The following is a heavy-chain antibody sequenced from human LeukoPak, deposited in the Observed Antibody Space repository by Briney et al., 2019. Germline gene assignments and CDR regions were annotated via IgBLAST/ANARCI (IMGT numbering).Heavy chain of an antibody. CDR2: INHSGST. D-gene: IGHD5/OR15-5a*01. CDR3: ASVSNDY. Sequence: PSETLSLTCAVYGGSFSGYYWSWIRQPPGKGLEWIGEINHSGSTNYNPSLKSRVTISVDTSKNQFSLKLSSVTAADTAVYYCASVSNDYWGQGTLVTVSS. CDR1: GGSFSGYY. J-gene: IGHJ4*02. V-gene: IGHV4-34*01.